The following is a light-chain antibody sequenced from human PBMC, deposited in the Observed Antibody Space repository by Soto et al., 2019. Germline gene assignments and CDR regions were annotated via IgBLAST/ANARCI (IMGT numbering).Light chain of an antibody. CDR3: SSYTSVTTFVV. J-gene: IGLJ1*01. CDR1: SSDIGRYNF. V-gene: IGLV2-14*01. Sequence: QSALTQPASVSGSPGQSITISCTGTSSDIGRYNFVSWYQQHPGKAPKLLVYEVTNRPSGVSNRFSGYKSGNTASLTIFGLQTEDEADYYCSSYTSVTTFVVFGTGTKLTVL. CDR2: EVT.